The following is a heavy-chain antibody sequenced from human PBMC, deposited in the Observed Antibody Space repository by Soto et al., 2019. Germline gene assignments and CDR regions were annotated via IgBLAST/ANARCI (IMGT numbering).Heavy chain of an antibody. CDR3: TRGHWSYYGSGSYYNAYNDY. CDR2: IRSKAYGGTT. J-gene: IGHJ4*02. V-gene: IGHV3-49*03. CDR1: GFTFGDYA. D-gene: IGHD3-10*01. Sequence: GGSLRLSCTASGFTFGDYAMSWFRQAPGKGLEWVGFIRSKAYGGTTEYAASVKGRFTISRDDSKSIAYLQMNSLKTEDTAVYYCTRGHWSYYGSGSYYNAYNDYWGQGTLVTVSS.